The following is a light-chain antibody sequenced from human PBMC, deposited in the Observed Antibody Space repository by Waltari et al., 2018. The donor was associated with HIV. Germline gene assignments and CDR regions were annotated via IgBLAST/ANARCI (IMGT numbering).Light chain of an antibody. CDR2: KAS. CDR3: QQYNTYPRT. CDR1: QNINKY. J-gene: IGKJ1*01. V-gene: IGKV1-5*03. Sequence: DIQMTQSPSTLSASVGDRVTLTCRASQNINKYLAWYQQKPGKAPNLLIYKASSLESGVPSRCSGSGSETDFTLTISSLQPDDFATYYCQQYNTYPRTFGQGTKVEIK.